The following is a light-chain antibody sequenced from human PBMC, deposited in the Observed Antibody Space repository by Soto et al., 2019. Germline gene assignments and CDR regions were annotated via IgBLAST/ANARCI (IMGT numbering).Light chain of an antibody. CDR3: QQYYTPSWT. CDR1: QSLLRSSTKHDY. CDR2: WAS. V-gene: IGKV4-1*01. Sequence: FVMTQSPDSLAVSLGERAPITCESSQSLLRSSTKHDYLAWYQQKLGQPPKXXFYWASTRESGVPDRCRGSGAWTDFTLTISSLQAEDVAVDDCQQYYTPSWTFGQGTKVDIK. J-gene: IGKJ1*01.